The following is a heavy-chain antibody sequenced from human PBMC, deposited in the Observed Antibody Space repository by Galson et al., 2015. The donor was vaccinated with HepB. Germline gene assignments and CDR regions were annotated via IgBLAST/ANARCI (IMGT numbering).Heavy chain of an antibody. D-gene: IGHD1-14*01. Sequence: SLRLSCAASGFTVSSNYMSWVRQAPGKGLEWVSVIYSGGSTYYADSVKGRFTISRDNSKNTLYLQMNSLRAEDTAVYYCAWAPGPVSDYGMDVWGQGTTVTVSS. V-gene: IGHV3-66*01. CDR1: GFTVSSNY. CDR3: AWAPGPVSDYGMDV. CDR2: IYSGGST. J-gene: IGHJ6*02.